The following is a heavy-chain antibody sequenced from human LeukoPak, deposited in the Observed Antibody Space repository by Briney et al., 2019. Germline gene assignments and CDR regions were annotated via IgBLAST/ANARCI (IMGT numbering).Heavy chain of an antibody. CDR1: GFTFSSYW. CDR2: IKQDGSEK. J-gene: IGHJ6*03. CDR3: ARVGVSIVVVPAANYYYYYMDV. Sequence: GGSLRLSCAASGFTFSSYWMSWVRQAPGKGLEWLANIKQDGSEKYYVDSVKGRFTISRDNAKNSLYLQMNSLRAEDTAVYYCARVGVSIVVVPAANYYYYYMDVWGKGTTVTVSS. V-gene: IGHV3-7*01. D-gene: IGHD2-2*01.